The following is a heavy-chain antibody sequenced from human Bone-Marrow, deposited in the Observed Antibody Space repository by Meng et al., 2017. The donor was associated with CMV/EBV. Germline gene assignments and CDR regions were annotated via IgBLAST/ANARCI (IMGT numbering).Heavy chain of an antibody. CDR1: GGTFSSYA. D-gene: IGHD3-22*01. CDR3: ARGAYYDSSGYYYHGIAFDI. CDR2: IIPILGIA. Sequence: SVKVSCKASGGTFSSYAISWVRQAPGQGLEWMGGIIPILGIANYAQKFQGRVTITADKSTSTAYMELSSLRSEDTAVYYCARGAYYDSSGYYYHGIAFDIWGQGTMVTVSS. V-gene: IGHV1-69*10. J-gene: IGHJ3*02.